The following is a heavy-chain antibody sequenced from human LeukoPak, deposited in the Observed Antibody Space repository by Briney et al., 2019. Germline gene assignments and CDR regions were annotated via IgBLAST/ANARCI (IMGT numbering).Heavy chain of an antibody. D-gene: IGHD1-26*01. J-gene: IGHJ5*02. CDR3: ARGSKMLGYNWFDP. Sequence: SETLSLTCAVYGGSFSGDYWNWLRQPPGKGLEWVGEINHSGSTNYIPSLKSRVTISVDTSKNQFSLKLSSVTAADTAVYYCARGSKMLGYNWFDPWGQGTLVTVSS. CDR1: GGSFSGDY. CDR2: INHSGST. V-gene: IGHV4-34*01.